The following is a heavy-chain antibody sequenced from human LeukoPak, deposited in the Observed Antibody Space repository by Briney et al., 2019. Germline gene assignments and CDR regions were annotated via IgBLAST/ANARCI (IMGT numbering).Heavy chain of an antibody. CDR2: IYYSGST. CDR1: GGSISSYY. Sequence: SETLSLTCTVSGGSISSYYWSWIRQPPGKGLEWIGYIYYSGSTNYNPSLKSRVTISVDTSKNQFSLKLSSVTAADTAVYYCVGGYGSPDYWGRGTLVTVSS. CDR3: VGGYGSPDY. V-gene: IGHV4-59*08. J-gene: IGHJ4*02. D-gene: IGHD5-12*01.